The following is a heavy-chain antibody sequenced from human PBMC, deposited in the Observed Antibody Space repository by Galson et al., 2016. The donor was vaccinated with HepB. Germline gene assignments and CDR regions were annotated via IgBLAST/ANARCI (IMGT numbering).Heavy chain of an antibody. V-gene: IGHV3-49*03. D-gene: IGHD3-22*01. CDR3: AHDTSGYSYFFDY. CDR1: GFSFSDHA. Sequence: SLRLSCATSGFSFSDHAMNWFRQAPGKGLEWAGFIRKKDYGGTTDYAASVQGRFTISRDDSRNIAYLQMDSLKTEDTGVYYCAHDTSGYSYFFDYWGQGTLVTASS. J-gene: IGHJ4*02. CDR2: IRKKDYGGTT.